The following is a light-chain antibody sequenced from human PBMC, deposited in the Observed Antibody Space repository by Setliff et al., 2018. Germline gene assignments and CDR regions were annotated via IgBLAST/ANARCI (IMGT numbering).Light chain of an antibody. Sequence: QFALTQPPSASGSPGQSLTISCTGTTNDIGAYKFVSWYQQHPGKAPRLIIYEVSKRPSGVPDRFSGSKSGSTASLTVSGLQAEDEADYYCSSYAASYNPYVFGTGTKVTVL. V-gene: IGLV2-8*01. CDR3: SSYAASYNPYV. CDR2: EVS. J-gene: IGLJ1*01. CDR1: TNDIGAYKF.